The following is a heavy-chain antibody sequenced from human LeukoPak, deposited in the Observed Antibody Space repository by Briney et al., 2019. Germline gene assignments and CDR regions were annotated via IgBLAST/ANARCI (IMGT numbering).Heavy chain of an antibody. Sequence: PGGSLRLSCAASGFTFSSYAMHWVRQAPGKGLEWVAVISYDGSNKYYADSVKGRFTISRDNSKNTLYLQMNSLRAEDTAVYYCARDRTPYSSGPDYWGQGTLVTVSS. CDR1: GFTFSSYA. V-gene: IGHV3-30-3*01. J-gene: IGHJ4*02. CDR2: ISYDGSNK. CDR3: ARDRTPYSSGPDY. D-gene: IGHD6-19*01.